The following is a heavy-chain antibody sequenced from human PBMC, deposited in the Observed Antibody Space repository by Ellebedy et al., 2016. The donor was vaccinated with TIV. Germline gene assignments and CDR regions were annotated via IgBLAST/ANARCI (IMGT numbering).Heavy chain of an antibody. J-gene: IGHJ3*02. V-gene: IGHV3-7*03. CDR3: ATDGSYGDHSSPTHAFVT. D-gene: IGHD1-26*01. CDR2: INRDGGET. Sequence: LSLTCAASRISFSSYWMTWVRQAPGKGLEWVANINRDGGETFYVDSVKGRFTISRDNAKNSLYLQMNSLRAEDTAVYYCATDGSYGDHSSPTHAFVTWGQGTMVIVSS. CDR1: RISFSSYW.